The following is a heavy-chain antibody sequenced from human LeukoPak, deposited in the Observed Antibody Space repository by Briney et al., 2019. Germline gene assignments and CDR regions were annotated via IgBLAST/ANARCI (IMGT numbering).Heavy chain of an antibody. CDR3: ARVYCSGGSCYAHFDY. J-gene: IGHJ4*02. CDR2: ISAYNGNT. Sequence: GASVKVSCKASGYSFTGYYMHWVRQAPGQGLEWMGWISAYNGNTNYAQKLQGRVTMTTDTSTSTAYMELRSLRSDDTAVYYCARVYCSGGSCYAHFDYWGQGTLVTVSS. D-gene: IGHD2-15*01. CDR1: GYSFTGYY. V-gene: IGHV1-18*04.